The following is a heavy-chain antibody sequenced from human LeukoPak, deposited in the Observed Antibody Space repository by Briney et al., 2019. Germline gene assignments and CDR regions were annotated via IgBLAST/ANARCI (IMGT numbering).Heavy chain of an antibody. D-gene: IGHD3-9*01. Sequence: ASVKVSCKASGYTFTSYGISWVRQAPGQGLEWMGWISGYNGNTNYAQKLQGRVTMTTDTSTSTAYMELRSLRADDTAAYYCARASRRNFDWSPYWGQGTLVTVSS. V-gene: IGHV1-18*01. CDR2: ISGYNGNT. CDR1: GYTFTSYG. J-gene: IGHJ4*02. CDR3: ARASRRNFDWSPY.